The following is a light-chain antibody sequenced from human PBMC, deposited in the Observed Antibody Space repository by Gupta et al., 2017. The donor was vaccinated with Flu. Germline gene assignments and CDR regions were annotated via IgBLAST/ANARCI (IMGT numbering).Light chain of an antibody. J-gene: IGLJ1*01. CDR3: SSYTSGSTFYV. V-gene: IGLV2-14*01. CDR1: SSDVGGSDY. Sequence: QSALTQPASVSGSPGQSITISCTGTSSDVGGSDYVSWYQQHPDKAPKLIIYDVTNRPSGVSSRFSGSKSGNTASLTISGLQAEDETDNYCSSYTSGSTFYVFGTGTKVTVL. CDR2: DVT.